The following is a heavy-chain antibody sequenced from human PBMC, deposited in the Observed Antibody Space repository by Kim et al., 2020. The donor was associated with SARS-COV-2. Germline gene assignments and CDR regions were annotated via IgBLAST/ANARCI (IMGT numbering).Heavy chain of an antibody. J-gene: IGHJ5*02. CDR3: ARDRWGGGNSYRLGFDP. V-gene: IGHV4-59*01. D-gene: IGHD3-16*01. CDR2: VYYSGTP. CDR1: GVSISNDY. Sequence: SETLSLTCTVSGVSISNDYWSWIRQPPGKGLEWIGNVYYSGTPNYNPSLKSRVTITVDTSKNQSSLTLSSATAADTAVYYCARDRWGGGNSYRLGFDPWGQGTLVTVSS.